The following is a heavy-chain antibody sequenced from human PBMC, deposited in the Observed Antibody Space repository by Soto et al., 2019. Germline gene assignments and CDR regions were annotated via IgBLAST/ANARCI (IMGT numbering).Heavy chain of an antibody. CDR2: ISWNSGSI. D-gene: IGHD2-15*01. CDR1: GFTFDDYA. Sequence: PGGSLRLSCAASGFTFDDYAMHWVRQAPGKGLEWASGISWNSGSIGYADSVKGRFTISRDNAKNSLYLQMNSLRAEDTALYYCAKDIVPDGYCSGGSCSGGVRYYYYGMDVWGQGTTVTVSS. J-gene: IGHJ6*02. CDR3: AKDIVPDGYCSGGSCSGGVRYYYYGMDV. V-gene: IGHV3-9*01.